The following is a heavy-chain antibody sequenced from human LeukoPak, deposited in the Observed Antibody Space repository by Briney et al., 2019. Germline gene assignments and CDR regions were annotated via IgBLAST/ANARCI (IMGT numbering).Heavy chain of an antibody. D-gene: IGHD1-26*01. V-gene: IGHV3-30*03. CDR1: GFSFSNHG. J-gene: IGHJ4*02. Sequence: GTSLRLSCVASGFSFSNHGMHWVRHAPGKGLEWVSVVARDGGAKFYAESVKGRFTLSGDNSKNMFFLQMNFLTVEDTAIYYCAREATRGKWYFDQWGEGPPVIVSS. CDR2: VARDGGAK. CDR3: AREATRGKWYFDQ.